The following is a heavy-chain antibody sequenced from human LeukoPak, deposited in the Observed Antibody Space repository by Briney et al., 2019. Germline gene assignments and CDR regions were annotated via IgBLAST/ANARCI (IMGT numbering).Heavy chain of an antibody. CDR2: ISYDGSNK. CDR1: GFTFSNAW. J-gene: IGHJ6*02. Sequence: GGSLRLSCAASGFTFSNAWMSWVRQAPGKGLEWVALISYDGSNKYHADSLKGRFTISRDNSKNTLSLQMNSLRAEDTAVYHCARDAARYHYYYGLDVWGQGTTVTVSS. CDR3: ARDAARYHYYYGLDV. V-gene: IGHV3-30*03.